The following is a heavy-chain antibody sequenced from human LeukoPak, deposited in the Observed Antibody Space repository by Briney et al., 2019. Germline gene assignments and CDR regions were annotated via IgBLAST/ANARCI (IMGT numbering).Heavy chain of an antibody. J-gene: IGHJ4*02. V-gene: IGHV4-34*01. Sequence: PSETLSLTCAVSGGSFSGYFWSWIRQPPGKGLEWIGEIDHSGSTKYNPSLKSRVTISVDTSKNQFSLKLGSVTAADTAVYYCARGQPTYSSSWYANYWGQGTLVTVSS. CDR2: IDHSGST. D-gene: IGHD6-13*01. CDR3: ARGQPTYSSSWYANY. CDR1: GGSFSGYF.